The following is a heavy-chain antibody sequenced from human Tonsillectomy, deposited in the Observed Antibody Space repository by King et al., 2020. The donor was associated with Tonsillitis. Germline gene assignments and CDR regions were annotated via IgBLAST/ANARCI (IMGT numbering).Heavy chain of an antibody. CDR1: GYTFMDYH. Sequence: VQLVESGTEVKKPGASVKVSCKTSGYTFMDYHMHWVRQAPSQGLEWMGRIFPDSGGTYYAQKFQGRVTLTSDTSISTAYMELSGLTSDDTAVYYCVRENWYYDYWGQGTLVTVSS. J-gene: IGHJ4*02. D-gene: IGHD1-7*01. CDR2: IFPDSGGT. V-gene: IGHV1-2*02. CDR3: VRENWYYDY.